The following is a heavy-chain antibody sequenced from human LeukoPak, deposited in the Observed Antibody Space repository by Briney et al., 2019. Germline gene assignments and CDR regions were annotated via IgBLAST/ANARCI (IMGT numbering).Heavy chain of an antibody. J-gene: IGHJ5*02. Sequence: PSETLSLTCTVSGGSISSYYWSWIRQPPGKGLEWIGYIYYSGSTYYNAPLKSRVIISVDRSKNQFSLNLSSVTAADTAIYYCARDRGGAYSSGTAWFDPWGQGTLVTVSS. D-gene: IGHD3-22*01. CDR2: IYYSGST. CDR1: GGSISSYY. V-gene: IGHV4-59*12. CDR3: ARDRGGAYSSGTAWFDP.